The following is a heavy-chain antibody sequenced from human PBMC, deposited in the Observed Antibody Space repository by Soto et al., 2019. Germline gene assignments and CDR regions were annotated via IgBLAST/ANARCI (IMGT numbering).Heavy chain of an antibody. CDR1: GHSVTNYC. CDR2: MYHGGKT. D-gene: IGHD2-8*01. CDR3: ARDPGYWTNGVCPIFDV. J-gene: IGHJ4*02. V-gene: IGHV4-59*02. Sequence: PYETLSLTCTVSGHSVTNYCWSSMRQPIGQGLEWIGHMYHGGKTNYSPSNKSRVTMSLDSSRNQFSLNLSSVTAADTAVYFCARDPGYWTNGVCPIFDVWGQGLLVTVSS.